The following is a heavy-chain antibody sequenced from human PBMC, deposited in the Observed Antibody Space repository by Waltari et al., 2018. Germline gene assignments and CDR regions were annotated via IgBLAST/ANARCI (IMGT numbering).Heavy chain of an antibody. CDR2: IKQDGSVK. J-gene: IGHJ4*02. CDR1: GLKLSTYW. Sequence: EVQLVESVGGLVQPGGSLRLSCSASGLKLSTYWMTWVRQAPGRWLECVANIKQDGSVKYYVDSVRGRSTISRDNSNNSLFLQINSLRDDDTAVYYCVTDVSGWYVNWGQGTSVTVSS. D-gene: IGHD6-19*01. CDR3: VTDVSGWYVN. V-gene: IGHV3-7*01.